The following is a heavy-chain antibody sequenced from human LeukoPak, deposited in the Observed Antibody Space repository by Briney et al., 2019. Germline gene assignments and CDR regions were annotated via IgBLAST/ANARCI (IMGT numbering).Heavy chain of an antibody. D-gene: IGHD2-15*01. CDR2: IYYSGST. V-gene: IGHV4-61*01. J-gene: IGHJ4*02. CDR3: ARACSGGSCYSYTFDY. Sequence: SETLSLTCTVSGGSVSSGSYYWSWIRQPPGQGLEWIGYIYYSGSTNYNPSLKSRVTISVDTSKNQFSLKLSSVTAADTAVYYCARACSGGSCYSYTFDYWGQGTLVTVSS. CDR1: GGSVSSGSYY.